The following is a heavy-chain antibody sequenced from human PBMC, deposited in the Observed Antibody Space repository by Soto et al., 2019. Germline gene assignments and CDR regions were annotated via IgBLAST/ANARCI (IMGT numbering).Heavy chain of an antibody. CDR2: IWYDGSNK. Sequence: GGSLRLSCAASGFTFSSYGMHWVRQAPGKGLEWVAVIWYDGSNKYYADSVKGRFTISRDNSKNTLYLQMNSLRAEDTAVYYCARGGVKSRYYYGLDVWGQGTTVTVSS. V-gene: IGHV3-33*01. CDR1: GFTFSSYG. D-gene: IGHD6-13*01. J-gene: IGHJ6*02. CDR3: ARGGVKSRYYYGLDV.